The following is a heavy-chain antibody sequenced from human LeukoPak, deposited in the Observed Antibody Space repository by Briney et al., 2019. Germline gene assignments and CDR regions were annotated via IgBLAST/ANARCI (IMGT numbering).Heavy chain of an antibody. CDR1: GGSISSSSYY. Sequence: PSETLSLTCTVSGGSISSSSYYWGWIRQPPGKGLEWIGSIYYRGSTYYNPSLKSRVTISVDTSKNQFPLNLSSVTAADTAFYFCAREISRPVAIDYWGQGTLVTVSS. J-gene: IGHJ4*02. CDR2: IYYRGST. V-gene: IGHV4-39*06. D-gene: IGHD6-19*01. CDR3: AREISRPVAIDY.